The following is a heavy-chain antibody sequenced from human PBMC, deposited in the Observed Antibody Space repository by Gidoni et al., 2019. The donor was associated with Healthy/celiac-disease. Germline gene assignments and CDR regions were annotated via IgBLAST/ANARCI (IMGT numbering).Heavy chain of an antibody. V-gene: IGHV1-69*01. CDR1: GGTFSSYA. D-gene: IGHD6-19*01. CDR2: IIPILGTA. Sequence: QVQLVQSGAAVKKPGSSVKVYCQASGGTFSSYAISWVRQAPGQGLEWRGGIIPILGTANYAQKFQGRVTITADESTSTAYMELSSLRSEDTAVYYCARNVESSGWYGGFDYWGQGTLVTVSS. J-gene: IGHJ4*02. CDR3: ARNVESSGWYGGFDY.